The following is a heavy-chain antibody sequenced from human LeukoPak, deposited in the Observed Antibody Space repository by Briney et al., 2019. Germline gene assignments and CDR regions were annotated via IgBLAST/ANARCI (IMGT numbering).Heavy chain of an antibody. Sequence: PGGSLRLSCAASGFTFSSYGIHWVRQAPGKGLEWVACIRYDESNKYYADSVKGRFTISRDNSRNTLYLQMNSLRAEDTAVYCCAKDRESYYCSSTNCYLDYWGQGTLVTVSS. CDR1: GFTFSSYG. J-gene: IGHJ4*02. CDR3: AKDRESYYCSSTNCYLDY. CDR2: IRYDESNK. V-gene: IGHV3-30*02. D-gene: IGHD2-2*01.